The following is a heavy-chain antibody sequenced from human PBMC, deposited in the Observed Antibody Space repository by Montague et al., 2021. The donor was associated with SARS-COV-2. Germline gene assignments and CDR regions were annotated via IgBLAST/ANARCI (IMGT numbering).Heavy chain of an antibody. J-gene: IGHJ4*02. Sequence: SETLSLTCTVSGGSVSSGGYYWSWIRQPPGKGLEWIGHIYYSGSTNYNPSLKSRVTISLDTSKNQFSLKLTSVTAADTAVYYCARVSLAAAATRSVYWGQGTLVTVSS. CDR3: ARVSLAAAATRSVY. D-gene: IGHD6-13*01. V-gene: IGHV4-61*08. CDR2: IYYSGST. CDR1: GGSVSSGGYY.